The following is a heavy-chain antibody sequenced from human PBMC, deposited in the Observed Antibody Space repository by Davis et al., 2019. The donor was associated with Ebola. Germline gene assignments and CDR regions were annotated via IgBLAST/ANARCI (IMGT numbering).Heavy chain of an antibody. CDR1: GFAFSSDA. CDR2: ITGCGENT. Sequence: PGGSLRPSCAASGFAFSSDAISWVRQAPGKGLEWVADITGCGENTNYADSVKGRFTLSRDNAKNSLYLQMNSLRAEDTALYYCAKEKSSPSPGRDYYGIDVWGQGTTVTVSS. J-gene: IGHJ6*02. V-gene: IGHV3-23*01. D-gene: IGHD2-2*01. CDR3: AKEKSSPSPGRDYYGIDV.